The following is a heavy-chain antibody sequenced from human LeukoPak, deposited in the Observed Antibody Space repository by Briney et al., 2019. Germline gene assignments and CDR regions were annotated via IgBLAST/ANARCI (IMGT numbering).Heavy chain of an antibody. D-gene: IGHD3-22*01. V-gene: IGHV1-58*01. J-gene: IGHJ4*02. CDR2: IVVGSGNT. CDR1: GFTFTISA. CDR3: AAATDRSGYLLTR. Sequence: TSVKVSCKASGFTFTISAVQWGRQARGQRLEWIGWIVVGSGNTNYAKKFQERVTITRDMSTSTAYMELSSLRSEDTAVYYCAAATDRSGYLLTRWGQGTLVTVSS.